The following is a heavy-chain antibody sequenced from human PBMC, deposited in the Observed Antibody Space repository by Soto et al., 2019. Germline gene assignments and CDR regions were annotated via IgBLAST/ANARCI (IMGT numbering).Heavy chain of an antibody. CDR1: GGSLSGYY. CDR2: INHSGST. J-gene: IGHJ6*02. V-gene: IGHV4-34*01. Sequence: SVMKSRTGAGDGGSLSGYYLTWIRQPPGKGLEWIGEINHSGSTNYNPSLKSRVTISVDTSENQFSLKLSSVTAADTAVYYCARGSYYYDSSGYPARYYYGMDVWGQGTTVTVSS. D-gene: IGHD3-22*01. CDR3: ARGSYYYDSSGYPARYYYGMDV.